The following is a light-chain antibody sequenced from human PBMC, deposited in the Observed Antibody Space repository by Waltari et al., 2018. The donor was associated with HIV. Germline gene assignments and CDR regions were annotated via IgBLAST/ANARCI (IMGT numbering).Light chain of an antibody. V-gene: IGLV2-11*01. CDR1: HSDLGTYNY. CDR2: DVK. J-gene: IGLJ3*02. CDR3: CSFASHL. Sequence: QSALTQPRSVSGSPGQSVTISCTGSHSDLGTYNYVSWYQQYPGKAPKLIIYDVKWRPSGVPDRFSGSKSGNTASLTISGLQADDEADYYCCSFASHLFGGGTKLTVL.